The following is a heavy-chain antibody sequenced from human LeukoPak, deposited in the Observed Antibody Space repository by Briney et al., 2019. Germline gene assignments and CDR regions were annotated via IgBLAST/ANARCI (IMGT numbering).Heavy chain of an antibody. CDR3: ARDALNGPFVISLDY. CDR1: GFTFSSYE. Sequence: PGGSLRLSCAASGFTFSSYEMNWVRQAPGKGLEWVAHISSGGNVEYYLDSVRGRFTMSRDNAKSLLFLQMNSLRAEDTAAYYCARDALNGPFVISLDYWGQGALVTVSS. J-gene: IGHJ4*02. V-gene: IGHV3-48*03. D-gene: IGHD3-9*01. CDR2: ISSGGNVE.